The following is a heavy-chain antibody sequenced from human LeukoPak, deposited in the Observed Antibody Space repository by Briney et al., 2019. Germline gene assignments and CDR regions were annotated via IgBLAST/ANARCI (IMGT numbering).Heavy chain of an antibody. CDR2: ISGSGGST. D-gene: IGHD4-17*01. V-gene: IGHV3-23*01. Sequence: GGSLRLSCAASGFTFSSYAMSWVRQAPGKGLEWVPAISGSGGSTYYADSVKGRFTISRDNSKNTLYLQMNSLRAEDTAVYYCAQPGTTVTSPIYCWGQGTLVTVSS. CDR3: AQPGTTVTSPIYC. J-gene: IGHJ4*02. CDR1: GFTFSSYA.